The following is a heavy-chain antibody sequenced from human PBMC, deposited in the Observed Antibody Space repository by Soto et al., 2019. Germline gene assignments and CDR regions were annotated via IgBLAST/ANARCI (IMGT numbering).Heavy chain of an antibody. J-gene: IGHJ4*02. CDR1: GGSISSGGYS. CDR2: IYHSGST. V-gene: IGHV4-30-2*01. D-gene: IGHD3-3*01. Sequence: SETLSLTCAVSGGSISSGGYSWSWIRQPPGKGLEWIGYIYHSGSTYYNPSLKSRVTISVDRSKNQFSLKLSSVTAADTAVYYCARGATHKDFWSGYVGPIDYWGQGTLVTVSS. CDR3: ARGATHKDFWSGYVGPIDY.